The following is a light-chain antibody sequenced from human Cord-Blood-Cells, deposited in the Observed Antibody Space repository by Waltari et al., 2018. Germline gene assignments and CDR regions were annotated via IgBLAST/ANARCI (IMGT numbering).Light chain of an antibody. Sequence: QSALTQPAPVSGSPGRSITIPGPGTSSDVGGYNLVPWYQQHPGKAPKLMIYEGSKRPSGVSNRFSGSKSGNTASLTISGLQAEDEADYYCCSYAGSSTWVFGGGTKLTVL. CDR1: SSDVGGYNL. V-gene: IGLV2-23*01. J-gene: IGLJ3*02. CDR2: EGS. CDR3: CSYAGSSTWV.